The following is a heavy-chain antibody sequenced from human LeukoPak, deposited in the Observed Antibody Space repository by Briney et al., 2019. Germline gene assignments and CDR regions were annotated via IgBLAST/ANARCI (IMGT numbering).Heavy chain of an antibody. Sequence: PSETLSLTCTVSGGSISSGGYYWSWIRQHPGKGLEWIGYIYYSGSTYYNPSLKSRVTISVDTSKNQFSLKLSSVTAADTAVYYCARERYCSGGRCYPNQYYFDYWGQGTLVTVSS. D-gene: IGHD2-15*01. CDR1: GGSISSGGYY. CDR2: IYYSGST. CDR3: ARERYCSGGRCYPNQYYFDY. V-gene: IGHV4-31*03. J-gene: IGHJ4*02.